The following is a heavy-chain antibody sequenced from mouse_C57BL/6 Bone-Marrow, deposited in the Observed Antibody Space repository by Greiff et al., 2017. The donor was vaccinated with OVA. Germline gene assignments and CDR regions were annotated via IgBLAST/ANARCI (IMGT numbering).Heavy chain of an antibody. Sequence: VKLVESGAELVKPGASVKMSCKASGYTFTSYWITWVKQRPGQGLEWIGDIYPGSGSTNYNEKFKSKATLTVDTSSSTAYMQLSSLTSEDSAVYYCARWGYYGSSYHYWYFDVWGTGTTVTVSS. D-gene: IGHD1-1*01. CDR3: ARWGYYGSSYHYWYFDV. CDR2: IYPGSGST. J-gene: IGHJ1*03. CDR1: GYTFTSYW. V-gene: IGHV1-55*01.